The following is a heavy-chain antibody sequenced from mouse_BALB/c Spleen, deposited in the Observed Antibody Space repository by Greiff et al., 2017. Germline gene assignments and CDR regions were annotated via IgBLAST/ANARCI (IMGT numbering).Heavy chain of an antibody. CDR2: INPYNDGT. Sequence: EVKLMESGPELVKPGASVKMSCKASGYTFTSYVMHWVKQKPGQGLEWIGYINPYNDGTKYNEKFKGKATLTSDKSSSTAYMELSSLTSEDSAVYYCARGGLRQDPCNTMDYWGQGTSVTVSS. CDR3: ARGGLRQDPCNTMDY. CDR1: GYTFTSYV. V-gene: IGHV1-14*01. D-gene: IGHD2-2*01. J-gene: IGHJ4*01.